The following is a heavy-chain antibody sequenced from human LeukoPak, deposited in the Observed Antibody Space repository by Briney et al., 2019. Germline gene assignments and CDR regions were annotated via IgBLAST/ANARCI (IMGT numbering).Heavy chain of an antibody. CDR3: ASIRHLGYSYGSDDY. D-gene: IGHD5-18*01. CDR2: XXSSSSYI. V-gene: IGHV3-21*01. CDR1: GFTFSSYS. J-gene: IGHJ4*02. Sequence: GGSLRLSCAASGFTFSSYSMNWVRQAPGKGXXXXXXXXSSSSYIYYADSVKGRFTISRDNARNSLYLQMNSLRAEDTAVYYCASIRHLGYSYGSDDYWGQGTLVTVSS.